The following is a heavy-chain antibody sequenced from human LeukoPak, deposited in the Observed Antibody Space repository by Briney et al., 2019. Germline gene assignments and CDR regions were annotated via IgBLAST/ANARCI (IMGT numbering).Heavy chain of an antibody. CDR2: IIPIFGTA. J-gene: IGHJ6*02. CDR3: ARAGTYYDILTGYLTPPGYYCGMDV. Sequence: SVKVSCKASGGTFSSYAISWVRQAPGQGLEWMGGIIPIFGTANYAQKFQGRVTITADESTSTAYMELSSLRSEDTAVYYCARAGTYYDILTGYLTPPGYYCGMDVWGQGTTVTVSS. D-gene: IGHD3-9*01. V-gene: IGHV1-69*13. CDR1: GGTFSSYA.